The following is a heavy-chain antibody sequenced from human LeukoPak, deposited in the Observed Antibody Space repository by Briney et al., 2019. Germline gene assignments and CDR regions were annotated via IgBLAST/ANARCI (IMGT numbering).Heavy chain of an antibody. J-gene: IGHJ5*02. Sequence: SQTLSLTCTVSGGSISSGGYYWSWIRQHPGKGLEWIGYIYYSGSTYYNPSLKSPVTISVDTSKNQFSLKLSSVTAADTAVYYCARRCVNWFDPWGQGTLVTVSS. CDR3: ARRCVNWFDP. V-gene: IGHV4-31*01. D-gene: IGHD1-14*01. CDR2: IYYSGST. CDR1: GGSISSGGYY.